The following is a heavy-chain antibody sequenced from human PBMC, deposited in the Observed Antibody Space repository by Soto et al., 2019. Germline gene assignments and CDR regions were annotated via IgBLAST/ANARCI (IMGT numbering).Heavy chain of an antibody. Sequence: ASVKVSCKASGYTFTSYGISWVRQAPGQGLEWMGWISAYNGNTNYAQKLQGRVTITRDTSASTAYMELSSLRSEDTAVYYCARDTAISAVWGQGTTVTVYS. CDR2: ISAYNGNT. D-gene: IGHD3-3*01. CDR3: ARDTAISAV. J-gene: IGHJ6*02. V-gene: IGHV1-18*01. CDR1: GYTFTSYG.